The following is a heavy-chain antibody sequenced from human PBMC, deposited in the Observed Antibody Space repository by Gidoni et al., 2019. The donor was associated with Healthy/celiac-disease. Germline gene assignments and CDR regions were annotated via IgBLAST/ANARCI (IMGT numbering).Heavy chain of an antibody. CDR1: GFTFSSYS. V-gene: IGHV3-48*01. D-gene: IGHD3-22*01. J-gene: IGHJ4*02. CDR2: ISSSSSTI. CDR3: VFDYYDSSGMGY. Sequence: EVQLVESGGGWVQPGGSLRLSCAASGFTFSSYSMNWVRQAPGKGLEWVSYISSSSSTIYYADSVKGRFTISRDNAKNALYLQMNSLRAEDTAVYYCVFDYYDSSGMGYWGQGTLVTVSS.